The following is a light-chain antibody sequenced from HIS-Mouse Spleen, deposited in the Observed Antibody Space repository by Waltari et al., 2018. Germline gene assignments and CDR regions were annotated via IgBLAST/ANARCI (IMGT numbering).Light chain of an antibody. Sequence: QSVLTQPPSASGTPGQRVTISCSGSSSNIGSNYVYWYQQLPGTAPKLLIYRNNQLPSGVPDRFSGSKSGTAASLDSSGRRSEDEADYYCAAWDDSLSGWVFGGGTKLTVL. V-gene: IGLV1-47*01. CDR1: SSNIGSNY. J-gene: IGLJ3*02. CDR3: AAWDDSLSGWV. CDR2: RNN.